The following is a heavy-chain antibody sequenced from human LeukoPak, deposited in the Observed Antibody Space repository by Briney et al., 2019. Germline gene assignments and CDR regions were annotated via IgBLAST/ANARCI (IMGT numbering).Heavy chain of an antibody. Sequence: RASVKVSCKASGYTFTSYYMHWVRQAPGQGLEWMGIINPSGGSTSYAQKFQGRVTMTRDTSTSTVYMELSSLRSEDTAVYYCARDRFYHDSSGYYGLDYYGMDVWGQGTTVTVSS. V-gene: IGHV1-46*01. J-gene: IGHJ6*02. CDR2: INPSGGST. D-gene: IGHD3-22*01. CDR1: GYTFTSYY. CDR3: ARDRFYHDSSGYYGLDYYGMDV.